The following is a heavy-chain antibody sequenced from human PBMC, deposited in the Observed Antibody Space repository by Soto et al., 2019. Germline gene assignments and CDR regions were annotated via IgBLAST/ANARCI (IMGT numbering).Heavy chain of an antibody. CDR3: ARANCTNGVCLPYYYYGMDV. Sequence: ASVKVSCKASGYTFTGYYMHWVRQAPGQGLEWMGWINPNSGGTNYAQKFQGWVTMTRDTSISTAYMELSRLRSDDTAVYYCARANCTNGVCLPYYYYGMDVWGQGTTVNVSS. V-gene: IGHV1-2*04. CDR2: INPNSGGT. D-gene: IGHD2-8*01. CDR1: GYTFTGYY. J-gene: IGHJ6*02.